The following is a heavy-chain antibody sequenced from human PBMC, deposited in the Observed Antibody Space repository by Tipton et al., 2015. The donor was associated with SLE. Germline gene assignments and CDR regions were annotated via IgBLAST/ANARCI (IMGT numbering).Heavy chain of an antibody. Sequence: TLSLTCSVSGVSISTSRYYWGWIRQSPGQGLEWVGSLYAGGSTYFHPSLKSRASISADASKNHFSLKLNSVTAADTAVYYCATNGHGEIYEFFTEYLRHWGQGTLVTVSS. J-gene: IGHJ1*01. CDR3: ATNGHGEIYEFFTEYLRH. CDR2: LYAGGST. CDR1: GVSISTSRYY. V-gene: IGHV4-39*02. D-gene: IGHD5/OR15-5a*01.